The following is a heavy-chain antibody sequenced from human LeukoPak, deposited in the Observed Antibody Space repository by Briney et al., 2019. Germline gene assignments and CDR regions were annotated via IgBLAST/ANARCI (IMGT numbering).Heavy chain of an antibody. CDR2: ISYDGSNK. Sequence: GGSLRLSCAASGFTFGSYAMSWVRQAPGKGLEWVAVISYDGSNKYYADSVKGRFTISRDNSKNTLYLQMNSLRAEDTAVYYCAKSQGSQWELLDHDAFDIWGQGTMVTVSS. V-gene: IGHV3-30*18. CDR1: GFTFGSYA. J-gene: IGHJ3*02. CDR3: AKSQGSQWELLDHDAFDI. D-gene: IGHD1-26*01.